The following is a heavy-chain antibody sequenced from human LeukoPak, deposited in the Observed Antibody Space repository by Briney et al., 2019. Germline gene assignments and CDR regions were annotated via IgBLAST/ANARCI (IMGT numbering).Heavy chain of an antibody. CDR3: AKAVGDSSGYYLDNWFDP. CDR1: GFTFSSYA. V-gene: IGHV3-23*01. J-gene: IGHJ5*02. CDR2: ISGSGGST. Sequence: GGSLRLSCAASGFTFSSYAMSWVRQAPGKGLEWVSAISGSGGSTYYADSVKGRFTISRDNSKNTLYLQMNSLRAEDTAVYYCAKAVGDSSGYYLDNWFDPWGQGTLVTVSS. D-gene: IGHD3-22*01.